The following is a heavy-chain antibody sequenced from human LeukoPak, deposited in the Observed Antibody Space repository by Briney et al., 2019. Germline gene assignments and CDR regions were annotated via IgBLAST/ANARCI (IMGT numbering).Heavy chain of an antibody. CDR2: IYYSGST. CDR3: ARTVDYGGVFDY. CDR1: GGSINSYY. Sequence: SETLSLTCTVSGGSINSYYWSWIRQPPGRGLEWIGYIYYSGSTNYNPSLKSRVTISVDTSKNQFSLKLSSVTAADTAVYYCARTVDYGGVFDYWGQGTLVTVSS. J-gene: IGHJ4*02. D-gene: IGHD4-23*01. V-gene: IGHV4-59*01.